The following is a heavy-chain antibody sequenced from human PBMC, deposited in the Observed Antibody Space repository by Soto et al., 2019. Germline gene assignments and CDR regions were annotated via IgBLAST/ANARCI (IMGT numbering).Heavy chain of an antibody. V-gene: IGHV3-23*01. Sequence: SGGSLRLSCVVSGFSMSNHALTWVRQAPGKGLEWVSSISSTGSKTYYADSIKGRFTISRDNSKNTVFLQMNSLRPDDMAFYFCVKEERALGTPLFRYWGQGALVTVSS. J-gene: IGHJ4*02. CDR1: GFSMSNHA. CDR3: VKEERALGTPLFRY. D-gene: IGHD6-13*01. CDR2: ISSTGSKT.